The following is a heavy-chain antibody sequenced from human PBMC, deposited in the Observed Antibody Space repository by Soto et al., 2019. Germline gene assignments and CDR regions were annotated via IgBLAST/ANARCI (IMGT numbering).Heavy chain of an antibody. D-gene: IGHD3-16*01. V-gene: IGHV3-23*01. CDR1: GFTFSSYA. J-gene: IGHJ3*02. Sequence: EVQLLESGGGLVEPGGSLRLSCAASGFTFSSYAMSWVRQAPGKGLEWVSAISGSGGSTYYADSVKGRFTIPRDNSKNTLYLQMNSLRAEDTAVYYCAKFHYGRAQTFMIKFVEDAFDIWGQGTMVTVSS. CDR3: AKFHYGRAQTFMIKFVEDAFDI. CDR2: ISGSGGST.